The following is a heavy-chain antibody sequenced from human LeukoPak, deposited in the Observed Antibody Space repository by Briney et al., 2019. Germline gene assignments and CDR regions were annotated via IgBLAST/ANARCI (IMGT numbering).Heavy chain of an antibody. CDR2: IIPIFGTA. CDR1: GGTFSSYA. J-gene: IGHJ2*01. V-gene: IGHV1-69*05. CDR3: ARSSSTYSSSWYWYFDL. Sequence: ASVKVSCKASGGTFSSYAISWVRQAPGQGLEWMGGIIPIFGTANYAQKFQGRVTITTDESTSTAYMELSSLRSEDTAVYYCARSSSTYSSSWYWYFDLWGRGTLVTVSS. D-gene: IGHD6-13*01.